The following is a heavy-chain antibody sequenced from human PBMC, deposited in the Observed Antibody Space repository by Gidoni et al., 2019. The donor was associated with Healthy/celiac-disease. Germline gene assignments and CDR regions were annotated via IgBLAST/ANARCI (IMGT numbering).Heavy chain of an antibody. CDR3: ARAGETYYYDSSGYYGN. CDR1: GYTFTGSY. Sequence: QVQLVQSGAEVKKPGASVKVSCKASGYTFTGSYMHWVRQAPGQGLEWMGWINPNSGGTNYAQKFQGRVTMTRDTSISTAYMELSRLRSDDTAVYYCARAGETYYYDSSGYYGNWGQGTLVTVSS. CDR2: INPNSGGT. D-gene: IGHD3-22*01. V-gene: IGHV1-2*02. J-gene: IGHJ4*02.